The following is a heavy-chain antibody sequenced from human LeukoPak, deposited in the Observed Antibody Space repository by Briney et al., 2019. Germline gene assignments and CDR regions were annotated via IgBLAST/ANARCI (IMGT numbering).Heavy chain of an antibody. Sequence: GGSLRLSCAASGFTFSSYAMHWVRQAPGKGLEWVAVISYDGSNKHYADSVKGRFTISRDNSKNMLYLQMNSLRAEDTAVYYCAKSVGYCSSTGCTGMDVWGQGTTVTVSS. V-gene: IGHV3-30-3*02. CDR2: ISYDGSNK. CDR3: AKSVGYCSSTGCTGMDV. J-gene: IGHJ6*02. D-gene: IGHD2-2*01. CDR1: GFTFSSYA.